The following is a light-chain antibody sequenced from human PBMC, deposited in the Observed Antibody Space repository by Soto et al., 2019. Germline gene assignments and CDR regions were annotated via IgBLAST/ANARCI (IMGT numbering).Light chain of an antibody. CDR3: GTWDSSLTTFV. V-gene: IGLV1-51*02. J-gene: IGLJ1*01. CDR2: END. CDR1: SSNIGRYY. Sequence: QSALTQPPSVSAAPGQKVTMSCSGSSSNIGRYYVSWHQQLPGTAPKLLIYENDKRPSGIPDRFSGSKSGTSATLGITGFQTGDEADYYCGTWDSSLTTFVFGTGTKVTVL.